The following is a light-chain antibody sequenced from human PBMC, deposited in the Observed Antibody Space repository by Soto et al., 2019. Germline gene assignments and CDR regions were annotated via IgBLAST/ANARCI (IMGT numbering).Light chain of an antibody. J-gene: IGKJ5*01. Sequence: DIQMTQSPSTLSASVGDRVTITCRASQTISSCLAWYQQKPGKAPNLLIYDASNLESGVPSRFSGSGSGTDFTLTISSLQPEDFATYYCQQSYSTPFTFGQGTRLEIK. V-gene: IGKV1-5*01. CDR2: DAS. CDR3: QQSYSTPFT. CDR1: QTISSC.